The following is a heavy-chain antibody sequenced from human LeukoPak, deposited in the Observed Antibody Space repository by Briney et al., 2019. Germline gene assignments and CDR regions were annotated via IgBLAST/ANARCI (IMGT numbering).Heavy chain of an antibody. CDR3: ARSDIVATIYNY. CDR2: IIPIFGTA. D-gene: IGHD5-12*01. V-gene: IGHV1-69*13. J-gene: IGHJ4*02. CDR1: GGSFTSYA. Sequence: SVKVSCKASGGSFTSYAMSWVRQAPGQGLEWMGGIIPIFGTANYAQKFQGRVTITADDSTSTAYMELSSLRSEDTAVYYCARSDIVATIYNYWGQGTLVTVSS.